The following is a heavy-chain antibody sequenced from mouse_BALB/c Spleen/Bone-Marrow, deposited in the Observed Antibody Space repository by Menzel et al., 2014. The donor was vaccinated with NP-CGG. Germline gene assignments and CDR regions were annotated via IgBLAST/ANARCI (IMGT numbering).Heavy chain of an antibody. V-gene: IGHV7-3*02. CDR3: ARGGLRHFAY. CDR2: IRNKANGYTT. D-gene: IGHD2-2*01. J-gene: IGHJ3*01. Sequence: EVKLVESGGGLVQPGGSLRLSCATSGFTFTDYYMSWVRQPPGKALEWLGFIRNKANGYTTEYSASVKGRFTISRDNSQSILYLQMNTLRAEDSATYYCARGGLRHFAYWGQGTLVTVSA. CDR1: GFTFTDYY.